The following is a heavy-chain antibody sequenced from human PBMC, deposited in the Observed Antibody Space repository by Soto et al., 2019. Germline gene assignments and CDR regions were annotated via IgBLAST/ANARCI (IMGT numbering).Heavy chain of an antibody. V-gene: IGHV4-39*01. J-gene: IGHJ3*02. Sequence: SETLSLTCTVSGCSISNSGYYWGWIRQPPGNGLEWIGSIYYSGNTYYNPSLKSRVIVSVDTSRNQFSLKLSSVTAADTAVYYCARSWQDAXDIWGQGTMVTVSS. CDR2: IYYSGNT. D-gene: IGHD6-13*01. CDR3: ARSWQDAXDI. CDR1: GCSISNSGYY.